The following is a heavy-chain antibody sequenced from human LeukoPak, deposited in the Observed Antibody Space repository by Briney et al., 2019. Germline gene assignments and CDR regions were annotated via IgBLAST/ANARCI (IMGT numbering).Heavy chain of an antibody. CDR3: AKSVREYQLAYFDY. CDR1: GFTFSSYW. Sequence: GGSLRLSCAASGFTFSSYWIHWVRQAPGKGLVWVSRINTDGSSTGYADSVKGRFTISRDNSKSTLYLQMNSLRAEDTAVYYCAKSVREYQLAYFDYWGQGTLVTVSS. J-gene: IGHJ4*02. V-gene: IGHV3-74*01. CDR2: INTDGSST. D-gene: IGHD2-2*01.